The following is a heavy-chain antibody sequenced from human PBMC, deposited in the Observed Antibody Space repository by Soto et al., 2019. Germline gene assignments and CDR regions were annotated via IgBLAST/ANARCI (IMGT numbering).Heavy chain of an antibody. V-gene: IGHV5-51*01. CDR2: IYPGDSDT. J-gene: IGHJ6*02. CDR3: ARHVSSSTSTYYGMDV. D-gene: IGHD2-2*01. Sequence: GESLKISCKGSGYKFNTYWIGWVRQMPGKGLEWMGIIYPGDSDTRYGPSFQGQVTTSAAKSMSTAYLQWSSLEASDTAMYYCARHVSSSTSTYYGMDVWSQGTTVTVSS. CDR1: GYKFNTYW.